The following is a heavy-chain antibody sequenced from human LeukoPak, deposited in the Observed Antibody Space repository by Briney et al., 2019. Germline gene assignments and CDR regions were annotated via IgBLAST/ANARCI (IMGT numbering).Heavy chain of an antibody. Sequence: TGGSLRLSCAASGFTVSSNHMSWVRQAPGKGLEWVSLIYSGGTTYYADSVKGRFTISRDNSKNTVYLQMNSLRAEDAAVYYCARDQGHYDRSGYYPWYFDYWGQGTLVTVSS. V-gene: IGHV3-66*01. CDR3: ARDQGHYDRSGYYPWYFDY. J-gene: IGHJ4*02. CDR2: IYSGGTT. D-gene: IGHD3-22*01. CDR1: GFTVSSNH.